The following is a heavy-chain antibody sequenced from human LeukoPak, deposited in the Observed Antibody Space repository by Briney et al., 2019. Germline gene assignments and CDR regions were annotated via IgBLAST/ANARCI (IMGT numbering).Heavy chain of an antibody. CDR3: ARDSSSWGNYGMDV. D-gene: IGHD6-13*01. J-gene: IGHJ6*02. CDR2: INPNSGGT. V-gene: IGHV1-2*02. Sequence: GASVRLSCKASGYTLTGYHMHWVRQAPGQGLEWMGWINPNSGGTNYAQKFQGSVTITRDTSISTAYMELSRLRSDDTAVYYCARDSSSWGNYGMDVWGQGTTVTDPS. CDR1: GYTLTGYH.